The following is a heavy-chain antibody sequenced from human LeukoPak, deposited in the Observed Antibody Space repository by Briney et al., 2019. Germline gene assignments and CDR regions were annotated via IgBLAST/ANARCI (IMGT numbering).Heavy chain of an antibody. Sequence: PGGSLRLSCAASGFTFSTYSMHWVRQAPGKGLEWVAVIWYDGSNNYYADSVKGRFTISRDNSKNTVYLHMNTLRVDDTALYYCATWRSGGSSDWYLLDYWGRGTLVTVSS. CDR3: ATWRSGGSSDWYLLDY. CDR1: GFTFSTYS. V-gene: IGHV3-33*01. J-gene: IGHJ4*02. D-gene: IGHD4-23*01. CDR2: IWYDGSNN.